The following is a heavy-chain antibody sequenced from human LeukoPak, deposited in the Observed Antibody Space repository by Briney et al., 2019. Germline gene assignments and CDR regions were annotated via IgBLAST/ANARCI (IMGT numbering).Heavy chain of an antibody. CDR3: ARANTDYYDSSGYYYQGY. CDR2: ISSSGSTI. CDR1: GFTFSDYY. Sequence: KPGGSLRLSCAASGFTFSDYYMSWIRQAPGKGLEWVSYISSSGSTIYYADSLKGRFTISRDNAKNSLYLQMNSLRAEDTAAYYCARANTDYYDSSGYYYQGYWGQGTLVTVSS. V-gene: IGHV3-11*01. J-gene: IGHJ4*02. D-gene: IGHD3-22*01.